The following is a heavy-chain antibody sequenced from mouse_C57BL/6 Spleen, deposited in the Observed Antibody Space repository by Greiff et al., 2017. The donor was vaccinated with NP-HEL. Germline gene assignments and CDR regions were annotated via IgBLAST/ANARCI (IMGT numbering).Heavy chain of an antibody. D-gene: IGHD4-1*01. CDR2: IHPNSGST. CDR3: ARSELGGDFDV. Sequence: QVQLQQPGAELVKPGASVKLSCKASGYTFTSYWMHWVKQRPGQGLEWIGMIHPNSGSTNYNEKFKSKATLTVDKSSSTAYMQLSSLTSEDSAVYYCARSELGGDFDVWGTGTTVTVSS. V-gene: IGHV1-64*01. CDR1: GYTFTSYW. J-gene: IGHJ1*03.